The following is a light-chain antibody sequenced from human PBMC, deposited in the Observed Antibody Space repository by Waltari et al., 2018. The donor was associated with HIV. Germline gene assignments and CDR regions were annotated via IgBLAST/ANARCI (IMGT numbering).Light chain of an antibody. V-gene: IGLV3-19*01. CDR1: SLRSYY. CDR3: NSRDSSGNHLDVV. CDR2: DKN. J-gene: IGLJ2*01. Sequence: SSELTQDPAVSVALGQTVRMTCQGDSLRSYYASWYQQKPGQAPVLVIYDKNNRPSGIPDRFSGASSGNTGSLTITGAQVEDEADYYCNSRDSSGNHLDVVFGGGTKLTVL.